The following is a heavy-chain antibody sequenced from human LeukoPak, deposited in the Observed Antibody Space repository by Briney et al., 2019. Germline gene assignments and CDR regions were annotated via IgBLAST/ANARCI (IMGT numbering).Heavy chain of an antibody. Sequence: GGSLRLSCAASGFTFSSHSMNWVRQAPGKELEWVSYISSSGSTIYYADSVKGRFSISRDNAKNSLHLQMNSLRVEDTAVYYCARGTVAGKAPYWGQGTLVTVSS. CDR3: ARGTVAGKAPY. CDR2: ISSSGSTI. V-gene: IGHV3-48*01. CDR1: GFTFSSHS. J-gene: IGHJ4*02. D-gene: IGHD6-19*01.